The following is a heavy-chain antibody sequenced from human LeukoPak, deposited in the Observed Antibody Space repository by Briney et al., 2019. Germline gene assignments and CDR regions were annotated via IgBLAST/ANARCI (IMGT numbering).Heavy chain of an antibody. V-gene: IGHV3-30*04. CDR3: ARGRRVVGATKGFDY. CDR2: ISYDGSNK. CDR1: GFTFSSHA. J-gene: IGHJ4*02. D-gene: IGHD1-26*01. Sequence: GGSLRLSCAASGFTFSSHAMHWVRQAPGKGLEWVAVISYDGSNKYYADSVKGRFTISRDNSKNTLYLQMNSLRAEDTAVYYCARGRRVVGATKGFDYWGQGTLVTVSS.